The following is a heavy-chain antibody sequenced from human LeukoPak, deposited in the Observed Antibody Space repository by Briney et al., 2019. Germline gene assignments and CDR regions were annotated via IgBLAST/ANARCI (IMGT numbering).Heavy chain of an antibody. Sequence: SETLSLTCTVSGGSMINYYWSWIRLTPGKGLEWIAYAYHTGHTHYNPSLKSRATISLDTSKNQVSLRVNSVTAADTAVYYCARHPFSAPFDYWGQGTLVTVSS. J-gene: IGHJ4*02. CDR3: ARHPFSAPFDY. D-gene: IGHD6-19*01. V-gene: IGHV4-59*08. CDR1: GGSMINYY. CDR2: AYHTGHT.